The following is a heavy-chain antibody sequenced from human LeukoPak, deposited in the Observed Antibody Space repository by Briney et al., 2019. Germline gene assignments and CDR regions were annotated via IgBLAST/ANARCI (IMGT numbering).Heavy chain of an antibody. V-gene: IGHV1-2*02. Sequence: GASVKVSCKASGYTFTGYYMHWVRQAPGQGLEWMGWINPNSGGTNYAQKFQGRVTMTRDTSISTAYMELSRLRSDDTAVYYCARGLYYYDSSGYYYVSIAFDIWGQGTMVTVSS. CDR1: GYTFTGYY. CDR3: ARGLYYYDSSGYYYVSIAFDI. D-gene: IGHD3-22*01. J-gene: IGHJ3*02. CDR2: INPNSGGT.